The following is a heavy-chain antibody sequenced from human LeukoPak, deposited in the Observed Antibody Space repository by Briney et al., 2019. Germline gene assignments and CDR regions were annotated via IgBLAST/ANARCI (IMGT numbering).Heavy chain of an antibody. Sequence: PGGSLRLSCAASGFTFSSYAMHWVRQAPGKGLEWVAVISYDGSNKYYADSVKGRFTISRDNSKNTLYLQMNSLRAEDTAVYYCAREGSTYFWSGYYPPRQGGNYFDYWGQGTLVTVSS. V-gene: IGHV3-30-3*01. J-gene: IGHJ4*02. CDR3: AREGSTYFWSGYYPPRQGGNYFDY. D-gene: IGHD3-3*01. CDR2: ISYDGSNK. CDR1: GFTFSSYA.